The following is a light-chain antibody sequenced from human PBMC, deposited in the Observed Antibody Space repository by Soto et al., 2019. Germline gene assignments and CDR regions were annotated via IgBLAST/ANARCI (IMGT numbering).Light chain of an antibody. Sequence: DVQMTQSPSTLSASVGDRVTITCRASQSIDSWLAWYQQKPGKAPNLLIYKASTLETGVPLRFSGSGSGTEFTLTISSLQSDDFATYYCQQYNSYSSITFGQGTRLEIK. J-gene: IGKJ5*01. V-gene: IGKV1-5*03. CDR1: QSIDSW. CDR2: KAS. CDR3: QQYNSYSSIT.